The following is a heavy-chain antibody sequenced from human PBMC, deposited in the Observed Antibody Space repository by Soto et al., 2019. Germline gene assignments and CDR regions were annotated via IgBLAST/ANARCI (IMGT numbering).Heavy chain of an antibody. CDR3: ARVLGGHLGDYYYMDV. V-gene: IGHV4-34*01. D-gene: IGHD3-10*01. Sequence: QVQLQQWGAGLLKPSETLSLTCAVDGGSFSGYYWSWIRQPPGKGLEWIGEINHSGSNNYNASLKSRVSISVHPSKSQFSLKLSSVTAADTAVYYCARVLGGHLGDYYYMDVWGKGTTVTGSS. J-gene: IGHJ6*03. CDR1: GGSFSGYY. CDR2: INHSGSN.